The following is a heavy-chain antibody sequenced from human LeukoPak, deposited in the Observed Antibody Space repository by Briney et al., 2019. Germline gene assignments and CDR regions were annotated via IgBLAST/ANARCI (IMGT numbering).Heavy chain of an antibody. D-gene: IGHD4/OR15-4a*01. J-gene: IGHJ4*02. V-gene: IGHV4-34*01. CDR3: ARAALLTPFDY. CDR1: GGSFSGYY. CDR2: INHSGST. Sequence: PSETLSLTCAVYGGSFSGYYWSWIRQPPGMGLEWIGEINHSGSTNYNPSLKSRVTISVNTSKNQFSLKLSSVTAADTAVYYCARAALLTPFDYWGQGTLVTVSS.